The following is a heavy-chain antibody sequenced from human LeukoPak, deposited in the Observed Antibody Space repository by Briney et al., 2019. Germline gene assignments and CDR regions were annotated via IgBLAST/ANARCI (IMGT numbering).Heavy chain of an antibody. CDR2: VNPNSAYT. J-gene: IGHJ5*02. V-gene: IGHV1-8*01. CDR1: GYTFTAYD. CDR3: ATQSA. Sequence: GASVKVSCKASGYTFTAYDINWVRQATGQGLEWMGWVNPNSAYTVYAQKFQGRASMTGNTSISTAYMELTSLKSEDTAVYYCATQSAWGQGTLVTVSS.